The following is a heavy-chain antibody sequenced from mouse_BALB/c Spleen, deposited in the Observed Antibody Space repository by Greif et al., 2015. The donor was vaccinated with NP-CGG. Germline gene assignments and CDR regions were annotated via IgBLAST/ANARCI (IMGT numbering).Heavy chain of an antibody. CDR3: ARERDYGNRFAY. Sequence: VQLQQSGPELVKPGASVKMSCKASGYTFTSYVMHWVKQKPGQGLEWIGYTNPYNDGTKYNEKFKGKATLTSDKSSSTAYMDLSSLTSEDSAVYYCARERDYGNRFAYWGQGTLVTVSA. V-gene: IGHV1-14*01. D-gene: IGHD2-1*01. CDR2: TNPYNDGT. J-gene: IGHJ3*01. CDR1: GYTFTSYV.